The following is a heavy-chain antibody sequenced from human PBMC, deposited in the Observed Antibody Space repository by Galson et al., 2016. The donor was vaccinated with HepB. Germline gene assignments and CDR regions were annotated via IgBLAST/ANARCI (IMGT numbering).Heavy chain of an antibody. CDR2: ISGSGGST. CDR1: GFTFINYA. V-gene: IGHV3-23*01. CDR3: AKCRSSDSTSCPNY. Sequence: SLRLSCAASGFTFINYAMTWVRQAPGKGLEWVSSISGSGGSTYYADSVRGRFTISRDNSENTLYLQMNSLRAEDTALYFCAKCRSSDSTSCPNYWGQGTLVTVSS. J-gene: IGHJ4*02. D-gene: IGHD2-2*01.